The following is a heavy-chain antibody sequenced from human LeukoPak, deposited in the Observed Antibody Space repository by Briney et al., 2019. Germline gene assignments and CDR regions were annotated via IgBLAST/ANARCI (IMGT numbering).Heavy chain of an antibody. Sequence: SETLSLTCAVYGGSFSGYYWSWIRQPPGKGLEWIGEINHSGSTNYNPSLKSRVTISVDTSKNQFSLKLSSVTAADTAVYYCARDNMVRGVIRWFDPWGQGTLVTVSS. D-gene: IGHD3-10*01. CDR3: ARDNMVRGVIRWFDP. V-gene: IGHV4-34*09. J-gene: IGHJ5*02. CDR2: INHSGST. CDR1: GGSFSGYY.